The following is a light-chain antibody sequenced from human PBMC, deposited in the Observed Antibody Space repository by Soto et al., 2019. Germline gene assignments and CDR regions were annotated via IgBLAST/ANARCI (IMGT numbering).Light chain of an antibody. CDR2: GAS. Sequence: EIVLTQSPGTLSLSPGERATLSCRASQSVSSSYLAWYQQKPGQAPRLLIYGASSRATGIPDRLSGSGSGTDFTLTISRLAPEDFAVYYCQQYGSSPWTFGQGTKVEVK. CDR1: QSVSSSY. J-gene: IGKJ1*01. CDR3: QQYGSSPWT. V-gene: IGKV3-20*01.